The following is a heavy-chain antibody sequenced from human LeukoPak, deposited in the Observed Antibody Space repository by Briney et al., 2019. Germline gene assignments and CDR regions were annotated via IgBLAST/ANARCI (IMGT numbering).Heavy chain of an antibody. D-gene: IGHD6-13*01. CDR1: GFTFSRST. J-gene: IGHJ4*02. CDR3: ARDLYRRQHLGLIDS. V-gene: IGHV3-21*01. Sequence: GGSLRLSCVASGFTFSRSTMNWVRQAPGKGLEWVSSISGSSGYIYYADSVKGRFTISRDNAKNSLYLQMNSLRAEDTAVYFRARDLYRRQHLGLIDSWGQGTLVTISS. CDR2: ISGSSGYI.